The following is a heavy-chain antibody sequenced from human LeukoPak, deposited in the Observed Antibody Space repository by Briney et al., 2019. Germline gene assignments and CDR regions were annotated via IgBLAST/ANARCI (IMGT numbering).Heavy chain of an antibody. CDR2: INHSGST. J-gene: IGHJ4*02. V-gene: IGHV4-34*01. D-gene: IGHD4-23*01. Sequence: SETLSLTCAVYGGSFSGYYWSWIRQPPGRGLEWIGEINHSGSTNYNPSLKSRVTISVDTSKNQFSLKLSSVTAADTAVYYCAGTGVTFDYWGQGTLVIVSS. CDR3: AGTGVTFDY. CDR1: GGSFSGYY.